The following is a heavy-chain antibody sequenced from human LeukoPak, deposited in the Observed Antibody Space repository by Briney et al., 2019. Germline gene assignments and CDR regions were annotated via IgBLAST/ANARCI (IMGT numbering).Heavy chain of an antibody. Sequence: SETLSLTCTVSGGSISSYYWSWIRQPPGKGLEWIGEINHSGSTNYNPSLKSRVTISVDTSKNQFSLKLSSVTAADTAVYYCARTYYYDSSGRFDPWGQGTLVTVSS. CDR2: INHSGST. CDR1: GGSISSYY. D-gene: IGHD3-22*01. V-gene: IGHV4-34*01. J-gene: IGHJ5*02. CDR3: ARTYYYDSSGRFDP.